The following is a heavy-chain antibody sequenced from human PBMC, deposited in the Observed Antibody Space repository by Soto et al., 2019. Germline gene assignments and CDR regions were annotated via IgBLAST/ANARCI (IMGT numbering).Heavy chain of an antibody. J-gene: IGHJ6*02. D-gene: IGHD3-10*01. CDR2: INPSGGST. V-gene: IGHV1-46*01. Sequence: ASVKVSCKASGYTFTSYYMHWVRQAPGQGLEWMGIINPSGGSTSYAQKFQGRVTMTRDTSTSTVYMELSSLRSEDTAVYYCARTYGSGSKTYYYYRMDVWGQGTTVTVSS. CDR1: GYTFTSYY. CDR3: ARTYGSGSKTYYYYRMDV.